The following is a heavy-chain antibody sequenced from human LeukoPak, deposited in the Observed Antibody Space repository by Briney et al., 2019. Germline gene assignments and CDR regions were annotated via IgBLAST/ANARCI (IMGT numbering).Heavy chain of an antibody. Sequence: GGSLRLSCAASGFTFSSYCMFWVRQPPGKGLEWVATIKKDGGEKDYVDSVKGRFTISRDNAENSLSLQMNSLRGDDTAIYYCVGGSGWLFDYWGQGTLVTVSS. D-gene: IGHD6-19*01. CDR1: GFTFSSYC. CDR2: IKKDGGEK. CDR3: VGGSGWLFDY. V-gene: IGHV3-7*01. J-gene: IGHJ4*02.